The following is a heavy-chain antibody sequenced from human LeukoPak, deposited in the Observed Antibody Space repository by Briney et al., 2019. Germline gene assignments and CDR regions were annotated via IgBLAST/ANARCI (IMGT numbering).Heavy chain of an antibody. J-gene: IGHJ5*02. CDR2: IKYDGSQT. Sequence: PGGSLRLSCATSGFIFSSSWMSWVRQAPGNGLEWVANIKYDGSQTSYVDSVKGRSTISSDNAKNSLYLQMNSLRAEDTAVYYCARDPQWLVHIWLDPWGQGTLVTVSS. V-gene: IGHV3-7*01. D-gene: IGHD6-19*01. CDR3: ARDPQWLVHIWLDP. CDR1: GFIFSSSW.